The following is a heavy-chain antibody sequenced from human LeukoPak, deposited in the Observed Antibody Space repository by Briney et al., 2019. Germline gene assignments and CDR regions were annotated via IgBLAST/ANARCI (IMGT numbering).Heavy chain of an antibody. D-gene: IGHD5-18*01. CDR2: IYYSGST. CDR1: GGSISSSSYY. Sequence: SETLSLTCTVSGGSISSSSYYCGWIRQPPGKGLEWIGSIYYSGSTYYNPSLKSRVTISVDTSKNQFSLKLSSVTAADTAVYYCARHPPYGYFSGGDWFDPWGQGTLVTVSS. CDR3: ARHPPYGYFSGGDWFDP. V-gene: IGHV4-39*01. J-gene: IGHJ5*02.